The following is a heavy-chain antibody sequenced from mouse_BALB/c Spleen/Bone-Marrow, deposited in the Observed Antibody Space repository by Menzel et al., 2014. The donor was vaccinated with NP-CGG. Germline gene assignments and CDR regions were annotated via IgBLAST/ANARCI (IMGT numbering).Heavy chain of an antibody. V-gene: IGHV5-6-4*01. CDR3: TRDAMDY. CDR2: ISSGGSYT. Sequence: EVKVVESGGGLVEPGGSLKLPCAASGFTFSSYTMSWVRQTPEKRLEWVATISSGGSYTYYPDSVKGRFTISRDNAKNTLYLQMSSLKSEDTAMYYCTRDAMDYWGQGTSVTVSS. J-gene: IGHJ4*01. CDR1: GFTFSSYT.